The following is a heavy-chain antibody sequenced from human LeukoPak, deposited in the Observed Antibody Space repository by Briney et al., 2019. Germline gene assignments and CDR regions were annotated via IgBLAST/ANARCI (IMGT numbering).Heavy chain of an antibody. J-gene: IGHJ5*02. D-gene: IGHD6-6*01. Sequence: GASVKVSCKASGYTFTSYYMHWVRRAPGQGLEWMGWINPNSGGTNYAQKFQGRVTMTRDTSISTAYMELSRLRSDDTAVYYCAISSSPNWFDPWGQGTLVTVSS. V-gene: IGHV1-2*02. CDR1: GYTFTSYY. CDR2: INPNSGGT. CDR3: AISSSPNWFDP.